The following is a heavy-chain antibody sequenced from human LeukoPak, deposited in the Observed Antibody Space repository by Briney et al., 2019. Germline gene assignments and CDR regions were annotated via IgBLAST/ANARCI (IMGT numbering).Heavy chain of an antibody. CDR3: ARRGIAGAFDI. CDR2: INSDGSST. V-gene: IGHV3-74*01. J-gene: IGHJ3*02. CDR1: GFTFSSYW. D-gene: IGHD6-13*01. Sequence: GGSLRLSCAASGFTFSSYWMHWVRQAPGKGLVWVSRINSDGSSTSYADSVKGRFTISRDNAKNTLHLQMNSLRAEDTAVYYCARRGIAGAFDIWGQGTMVTVSS.